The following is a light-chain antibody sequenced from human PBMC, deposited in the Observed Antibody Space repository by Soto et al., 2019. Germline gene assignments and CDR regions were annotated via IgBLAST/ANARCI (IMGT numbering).Light chain of an antibody. CDR1: QSITTS. V-gene: IGKV1-39*01. J-gene: IGKJ3*01. Sequence: DIQMTQAPSSLSASVGDRVTITCRASQSITTSLSWYQQKPGKAPKVLIYGASNLQGGVPSRFSGSGSGTDFTPIINSLKPEDFAAYYCQQSYSTPFTFGPGTRVDVK. CDR3: QQSYSTPFT. CDR2: GAS.